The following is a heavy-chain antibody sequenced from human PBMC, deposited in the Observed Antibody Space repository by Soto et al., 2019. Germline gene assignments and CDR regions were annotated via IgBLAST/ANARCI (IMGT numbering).Heavy chain of an antibody. Sequence: QVQLVQAGAEVKKPGSSVKVSCKASGGTFSSYAISWVRQAPGQGLEWMGGIIPIFGTANYAQKFQGRVMITADESTSTSYMELRSLRSEDTAVYYCARSVDTAPPVFYIGYGMDVWGQGSTVT. V-gene: IGHV1-69*01. D-gene: IGHD5-18*01. CDR3: ARSVDTAPPVFYIGYGMDV. CDR2: IIPIFGTA. J-gene: IGHJ6*02. CDR1: GGTFSSYA.